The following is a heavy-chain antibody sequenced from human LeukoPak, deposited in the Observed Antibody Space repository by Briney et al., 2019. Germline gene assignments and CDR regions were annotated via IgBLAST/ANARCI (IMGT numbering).Heavy chain of an antibody. V-gene: IGHV4-4*07. J-gene: IGHJ6*02. D-gene: IGHD3-22*01. CDR2: IYTIGST. Sequence: SETLSLTCTVSGGSISSYYWSGIRQPAGKGLEWIGRIYTIGSTNYNPSLKSRVTMSVDTSKNPFSLKLSSVTAADTAVYYCARGGYGDYYSGMAVWGQGTTVTVSS. CDR1: GGSISSYY. CDR3: ARGGYGDYYSGMAV.